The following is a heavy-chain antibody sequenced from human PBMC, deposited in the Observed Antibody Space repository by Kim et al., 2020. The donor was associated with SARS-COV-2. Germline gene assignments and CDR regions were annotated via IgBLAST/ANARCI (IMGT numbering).Heavy chain of an antibody. CDR3: ARHSSSWIFDY. D-gene: IGHD6-13*01. J-gene: IGHJ4*02. Sequence: NSNPSLQSRVTISVDPSKNQFSLKLSSVTAADTAVYYCARHSSSWIFDYWGQGTLVTVSS. V-gene: IGHV4-61*07.